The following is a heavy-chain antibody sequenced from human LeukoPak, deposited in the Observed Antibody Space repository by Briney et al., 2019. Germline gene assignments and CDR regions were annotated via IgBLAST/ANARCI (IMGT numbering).Heavy chain of an antibody. CDR2: ISSSSRYI. D-gene: IGHD6-13*01. Sequence: GGSLRLSCAASGFTFSSYSMNWVRQAPGKGLEWVSSISSSSRYIYYADSVKGRFTISRDNAKNSLYLQMNSLRAEDTAVYYCARHPGIAAAGTGSGYWGQGTLVTVSS. CDR1: GFTFSSYS. J-gene: IGHJ4*02. V-gene: IGHV3-21*01. CDR3: ARHPGIAAAGTGSGY.